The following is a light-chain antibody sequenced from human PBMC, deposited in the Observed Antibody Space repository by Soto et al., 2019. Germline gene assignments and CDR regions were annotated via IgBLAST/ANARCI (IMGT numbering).Light chain of an antibody. V-gene: IGLV2-14*01. J-gene: IGLJ1*01. CDR2: DVI. CDR3: SSYTNSNTHV. CDR1: SSDVGLYNY. Sequence: QSALTQPASVSGSPGQSITISCTGTSSDVGLYNYVSWYQQHPGKAPKLMIPDVINRPSGVSNRFSGSKSGNTASLTISGLQGEDEADYYCSSYTNSNTHVFGTGTKLTVL.